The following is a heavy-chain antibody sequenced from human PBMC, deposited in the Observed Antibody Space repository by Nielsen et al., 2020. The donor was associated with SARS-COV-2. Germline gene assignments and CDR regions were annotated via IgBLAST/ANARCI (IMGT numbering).Heavy chain of an antibody. J-gene: IGHJ2*01. CDR1: GFSFTSHA. Sequence: GGSLRLSCAASGFSFTSHAMHWVRQAPGKGLEWVASITMSGAYMYYADSVRGRFTVSRDNAENSLYLQMNSLRDEDTAVYYCARDQDGGAATSNWYFDLWGRGTLVIVSS. D-gene: IGHD6-25*01. CDR3: ARDQDGGAATSNWYFDL. V-gene: IGHV3-21*06. CDR2: ITMSGAYM.